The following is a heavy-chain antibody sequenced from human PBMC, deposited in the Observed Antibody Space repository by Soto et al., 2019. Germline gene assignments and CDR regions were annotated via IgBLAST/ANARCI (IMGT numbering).Heavy chain of an antibody. CDR3: ARDVVDGSSLWLDP. V-gene: IGHV1-8*01. CDR2: MNANVEAT. J-gene: IGHJ5*02. D-gene: IGHD3-10*01. CDR1: GFTFSTND. Sequence: QVQLVQSGAEVKKPGASVKVSCKASGFTFSTNDINWVRQAPGQGLQWRGWMNANVEATDPPQEVKGRVTITWNASISTAYLELSNLKSDDTAVYYRARDVVDGSSLWLDPWGQGPLVTVSS.